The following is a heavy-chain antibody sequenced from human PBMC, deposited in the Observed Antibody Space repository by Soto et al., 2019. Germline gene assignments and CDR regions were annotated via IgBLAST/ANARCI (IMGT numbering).Heavy chain of an antibody. J-gene: IGHJ4*02. D-gene: IGHD1-26*01. Sequence: QVQLQQWGAGLLKPSETLSLTCAVYGKSLSGYYWSWIRQPPGKALEWISEINHSGNTTYNPSLKSRVTIAVDTSKNQLFLNLSSATAADTAMYFCARHHVRGRTIAGAAEFWGQGTLVTVSS. CDR1: GKSLSGYY. CDR3: ARHHVRGRTIAGAAEF. CDR2: INHSGNT. V-gene: IGHV4-34*01.